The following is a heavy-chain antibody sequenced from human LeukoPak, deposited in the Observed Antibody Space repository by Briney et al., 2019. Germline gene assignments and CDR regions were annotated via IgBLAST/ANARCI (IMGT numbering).Heavy chain of an antibody. CDR1: GYTFTSYD. Sequence: ASVKVSCKASGYTFTSYDINWVRQAPGQRLEWMGWINAGNGNTKYSQKFQGRVTITRDTSASTAYMELSSLRSEDTAVYYCARVCSSTSCFNYWGQGTLVTVSS. V-gene: IGHV1-3*01. CDR3: ARVCSSTSCFNY. D-gene: IGHD2-2*01. J-gene: IGHJ4*02. CDR2: INAGNGNT.